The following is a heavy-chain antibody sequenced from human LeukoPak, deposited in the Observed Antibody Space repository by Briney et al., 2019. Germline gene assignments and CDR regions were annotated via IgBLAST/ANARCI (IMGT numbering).Heavy chain of an antibody. CDR3: AKLSDHTTGYHPSDY. D-gene: IGHD1-26*01. J-gene: IGHJ4*02. V-gene: IGHV1-2*02. Sequence: ASVKVSCKASGYTFSDYYIHWVRQAPGQGLEWMGWINPKSGGTSYAQKFQGRVTMTRDTSISAVYMDLSRLTSDDAAVYYCAKLSDHTTGYHPSDYWGQGTLVTVS. CDR2: INPKSGGT. CDR1: GYTFSDYY.